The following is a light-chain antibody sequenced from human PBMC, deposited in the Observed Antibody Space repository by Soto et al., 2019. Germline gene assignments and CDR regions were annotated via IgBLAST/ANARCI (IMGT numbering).Light chain of an antibody. CDR2: EVN. Sequence: QSALTQPPSASGSPGQSVTISCTGSSNDIGVYNYVSWYQQHPGKAPKLIIYEVNRRPSGVPDRFSGSKSGNTASLTVSGLQAEDEADYYCSSDVGSSNCVFGTGTKVTVL. V-gene: IGLV2-8*01. J-gene: IGLJ1*01. CDR3: SSDVGSSNCV. CDR1: SNDIGVYNY.